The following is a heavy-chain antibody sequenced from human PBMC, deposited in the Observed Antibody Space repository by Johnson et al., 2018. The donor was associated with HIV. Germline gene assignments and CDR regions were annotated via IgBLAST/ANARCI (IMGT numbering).Heavy chain of an antibody. V-gene: IGHV3-30*09. CDR3: ARDYGDYAHDAFDI. J-gene: IGHJ3*02. Sequence: QMQLVESGGGVVQPGRSLRLSCAASGFTFSNYALHWVRQAPGKGLELMAVISHDANNKFYADSVKGRFAVSRDNSKNTLYLQMNSLRAEDTAVYYCARDYGDYAHDAFDIWGQGTMVTVSS. CDR1: GFTFSNYA. D-gene: IGHD4-17*01. CDR2: ISHDANNK.